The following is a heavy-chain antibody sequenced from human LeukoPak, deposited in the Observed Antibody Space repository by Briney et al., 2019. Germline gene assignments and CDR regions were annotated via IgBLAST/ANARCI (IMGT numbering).Heavy chain of an antibody. J-gene: IGHJ1*01. Sequence: SETLSLTCTVSGGSISSYYWSWIRQPPGKGLEWIGYIYYSGSTNYNPSLKSRVTISVDTSKNQFSLKLSSVTAADTAVYYRARGPEGFQHWGQGTLVTVSS. CDR2: IYYSGST. CDR1: GGSISSYY. CDR3: ARGPEGFQH. V-gene: IGHV4-59*08.